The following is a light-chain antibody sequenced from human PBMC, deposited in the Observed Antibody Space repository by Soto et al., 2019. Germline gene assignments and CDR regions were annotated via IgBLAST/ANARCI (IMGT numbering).Light chain of an antibody. V-gene: IGLV1-44*01. Sequence: QSVLTQPPSASGTPGQRVTISCSGSSSNIGSNTVNWYQQLPGTAPQLLIYSNNQRPSGVPDRFSGSKSGTSASLAISGRQSEDEADYYCAAWDDSRNALYVFGTGTKLTVL. J-gene: IGLJ1*01. CDR1: SSNIGSNT. CDR3: AAWDDSRNALYV. CDR2: SNN.